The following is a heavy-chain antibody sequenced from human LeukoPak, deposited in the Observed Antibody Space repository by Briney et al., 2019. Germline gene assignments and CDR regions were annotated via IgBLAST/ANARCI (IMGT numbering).Heavy chain of an antibody. CDR1: GYSFTSYW. CDR3: ARIQRDYSYHGMDV. Sequence: GESLKISCKGSGYSFTSYWIIWVRQMPGKGLEWMGRIDPSDSYIKYSPSFQGHVTISADKSIDTAYLQWSSLKASDTAMHYCARIQRDYSYHGMDVWGQGTTVTVSS. CDR2: IDPSDSYI. V-gene: IGHV5-10-1*01. D-gene: IGHD5-18*01. J-gene: IGHJ6*02.